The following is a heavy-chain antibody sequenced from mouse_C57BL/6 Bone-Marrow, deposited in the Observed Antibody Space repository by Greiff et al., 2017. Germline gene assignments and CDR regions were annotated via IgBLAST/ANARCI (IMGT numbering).Heavy chain of an antibody. J-gene: IGHJ3*01. V-gene: IGHV1-81*01. CDR3: ARRESLLPGAWFAY. D-gene: IGHD2-1*01. CDR1: GYTFTSYG. CDR2: IYPRSGDT. Sequence: VKLMESGAELARPGASVKLSCKASGYTFTSYGISWVKQRTGQGLEWIGEIYPRSGDTYYNEKFKGKATLTADKSSSTAYMELRSLTSEDSAVYFCARRESLLPGAWFAYWGQGNLVTVSA.